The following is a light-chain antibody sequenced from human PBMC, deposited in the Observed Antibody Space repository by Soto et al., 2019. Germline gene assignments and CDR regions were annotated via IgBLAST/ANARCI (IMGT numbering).Light chain of an antibody. J-gene: IGLJ1*01. CDR2: LNSDGTH. Sequence: QLVLTQSPSASASLGASVKLTCTLSSGHSSYAIAWHQQQPEKGPWYLMELNSDGTHSKGDGIPDRFSGSSSGAERYLIISSLQSEDEGDYYCQAWGTAFYVFGTGTKLTVL. CDR1: SGHSSYA. V-gene: IGLV4-69*01. CDR3: QAWGTAFYV.